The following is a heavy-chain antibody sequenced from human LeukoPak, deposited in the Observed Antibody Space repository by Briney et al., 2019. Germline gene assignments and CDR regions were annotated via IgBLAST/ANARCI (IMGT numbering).Heavy chain of an antibody. CDR3: ALLGVVIPPDTYDV. D-gene: IGHD3-3*01. CDR2: IRYDGSDS. Sequence: GGSLRLSCSAFGYTFSNYAMHWVRQAPGKGLDWVAFIRYDGSDSYYTDSVKGRFTISRDDSKKTLYLQMNSLRTEDTAVYYCALLGVVIPPDTYDVWGQGTLVTVSS. CDR1: GYTFSNYA. J-gene: IGHJ3*01. V-gene: IGHV3-30*02.